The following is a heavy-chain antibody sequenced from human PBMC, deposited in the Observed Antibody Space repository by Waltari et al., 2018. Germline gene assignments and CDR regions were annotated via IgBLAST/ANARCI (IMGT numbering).Heavy chain of an antibody. Sequence: VQVLESGGGLVQPGGSLRLSCAASGFTFSSYAMTWVRQAPGKGLEWVSAIPGDGGSTYYADSVKGRFTISRDNSKNTVYLQMNSLRAEDTAIDYCAKDRQGVWDYWGQGTLVTVSS. J-gene: IGHJ4*02. D-gene: IGHD2-8*01. V-gene: IGHV3-23*01. CDR1: GFTFSSYA. CDR2: IPGDGGST. CDR3: AKDRQGVWDY.